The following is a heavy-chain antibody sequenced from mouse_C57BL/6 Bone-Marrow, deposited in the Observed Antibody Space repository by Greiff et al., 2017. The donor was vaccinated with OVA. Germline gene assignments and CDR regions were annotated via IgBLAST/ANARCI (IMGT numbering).Heavy chain of an antibody. CDR1: GYTFTSYG. V-gene: IGHV1-81*01. CDR2: IYPRSGNT. J-gene: IGHJ2*01. D-gene: IGHD2-4*01. CDR3: AILYYDYGVDY. Sequence: ESGAELARPGASVKLSCKASGYTFTSYGISWVKQRTGQGLEWIGEIYPRSGNTYYNEKFKGKATLTADKSSSTAYMELRSLTSEDSAVYFSAILYYDYGVDYWGQGTTLTVSS.